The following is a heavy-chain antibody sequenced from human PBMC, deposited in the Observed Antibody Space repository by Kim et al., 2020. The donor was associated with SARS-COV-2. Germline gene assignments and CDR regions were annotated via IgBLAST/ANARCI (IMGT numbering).Heavy chain of an antibody. CDR3: ARHDVGGQWFVGTWFEP. Sequence: GGSLRLSCAASLFTFNNYAMFWVRQAPGKGLEWVAVITFDGRNNYYANSVKGRFSISRDNSKNTLYLQMNSLRTEDTAIYYCARHDVGGQWFVGTWFEP. CDR1: LFTFNNYA. J-gene: IGHJ5*02. CDR2: ITFDGRNN. V-gene: IGHV3-30*04. D-gene: IGHD3-22*01.